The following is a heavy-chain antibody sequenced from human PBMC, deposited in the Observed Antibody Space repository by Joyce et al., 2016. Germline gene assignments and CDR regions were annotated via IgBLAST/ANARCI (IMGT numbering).Heavy chain of an antibody. V-gene: IGHV1-58*01. J-gene: IGHJ4*02. Sequence: QLVQSGPEVRKPATSVKVSCKPSGFIFNSAAVHWVRQAPGQRLEWIGWIAFGSGNTKYAQNFQQRVTFIWDVSTSTAYMELTSLRSEDTAVYYCATDRVGALSPWGPGTLVTVSS. D-gene: IGHD1-26*01. CDR1: GFIFNSAA. CDR2: IAFGSGNT. CDR3: ATDRVGALSP.